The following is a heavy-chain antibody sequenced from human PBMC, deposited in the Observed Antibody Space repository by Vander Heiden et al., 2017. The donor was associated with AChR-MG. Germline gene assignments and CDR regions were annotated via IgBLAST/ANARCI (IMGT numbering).Heavy chain of an antibody. CDR2: INPNSGGT. V-gene: IGHV1-2*02. CDR3: AREGSIAARPEPHRWFDP. Sequence: QVQLVQSGAEVKKPGASVKVSCKASGYTFTGYYMHWVRQAPGQGLEWMGWINPNSGGTNYAQNFQGRVTMTRDTSISTAYMELSRLRSDDTAVYYCAREGSIAARPEPHRWFDPWGQGTLVTVSS. J-gene: IGHJ5*02. D-gene: IGHD6-6*01. CDR1: GYTFTGYY.